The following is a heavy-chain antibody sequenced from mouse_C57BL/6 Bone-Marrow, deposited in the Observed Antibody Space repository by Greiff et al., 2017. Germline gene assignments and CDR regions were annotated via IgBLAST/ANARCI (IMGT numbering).Heavy chain of an antibody. V-gene: IGHV1-80*01. Sequence: QVQLQQSGAELVKPGASVKISCKASGYAFSSYWMNWVKQRPGQGLEWIGQIYPGDGDTNYNGKFTGTATLTADKSSSTACMQLSSLTAKDSAVYFCARSPRDAMDYWGQGTSVTVSS. CDR1: GYAFSSYW. J-gene: IGHJ4*01. CDR2: IYPGDGDT. CDR3: ARSPRDAMDY.